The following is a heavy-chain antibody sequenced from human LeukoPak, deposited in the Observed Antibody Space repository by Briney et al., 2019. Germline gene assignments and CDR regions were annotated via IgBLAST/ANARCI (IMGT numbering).Heavy chain of an antibody. CDR2: LHHTASA. J-gene: IGHJ4*02. V-gene: IGHV4-59*08. CDR3: ASGERGYSYGPLDF. Sequence: SETLSLTCSVSGGSISGYYWSWLRQAPGKGLEWIGFLHHTASATYNPSLESRVTTSMDTSKNQFSLKLNSVTAADTAVYYCASGERGYSYGPLDFWGQGTLVTVSS. D-gene: IGHD5-18*01. CDR1: GGSISGYY.